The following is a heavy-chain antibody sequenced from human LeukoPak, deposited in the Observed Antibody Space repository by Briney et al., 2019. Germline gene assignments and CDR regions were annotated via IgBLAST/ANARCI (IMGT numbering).Heavy chain of an antibody. J-gene: IGHJ4*02. V-gene: IGHV3-30*18. D-gene: IGHD6-13*01. CDR3: AKDRDPAAAAYSFDY. Sequence: PGGSLRLSCAASGFTFSRYGMHWVRQAPGKGREWVAVISYDGGNKHYADSVKGRFTISRDNYKNTLYLQMNSLRVEDAAVYYCAKDRDPAAAAYSFDYWGQGTLVTVSS. CDR1: GFTFSRYG. CDR2: ISYDGGNK.